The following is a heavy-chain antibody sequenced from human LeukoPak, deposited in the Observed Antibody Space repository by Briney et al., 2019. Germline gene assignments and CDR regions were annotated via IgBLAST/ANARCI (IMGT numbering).Heavy chain of an antibody. Sequence: GGSLRLSCAASGYTFSSYAMHWVRQAPGKGLEWVAVISYDGSNKYYADSVKGRFTISRDNSKNTLYLQMNSLRAEDTAVYYCAKWKYSNSGIDDYWGQGTLVTVSS. V-gene: IGHV3-30-3*02. J-gene: IGHJ4*02. CDR3: AKWKYSNSGIDDY. D-gene: IGHD6-6*01. CDR2: ISYDGSNK. CDR1: GYTFSSYA.